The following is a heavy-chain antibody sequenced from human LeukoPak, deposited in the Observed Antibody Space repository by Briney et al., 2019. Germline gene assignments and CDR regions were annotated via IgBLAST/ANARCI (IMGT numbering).Heavy chain of an antibody. D-gene: IGHD3-10*01. V-gene: IGHV4-38-2*01. CDR2: IYHSGST. Sequence: KPSETLSLTCAVSGYSISSGYYWGWIRQPPGKGLEWIGSIYHSGSTYYNPSLKSRVTISVDTSKNQFSLKLSSVTAADTAVYYCARHTELGRTYYYGSGTTYWFDPWGQGTLVTVPS. J-gene: IGHJ5*02. CDR3: ARHTELGRTYYYGSGTTYWFDP. CDR1: GYSISSGYY.